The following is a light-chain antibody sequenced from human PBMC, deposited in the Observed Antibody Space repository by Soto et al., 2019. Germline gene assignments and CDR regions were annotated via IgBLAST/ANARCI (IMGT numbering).Light chain of an antibody. CDR2: GHS. J-gene: IGLJ2*01. CDR1: SSNIGAGYD. CDR3: QSYDSSLSGYVV. Sequence: QSVLTQPPSVSGAPGQRVTISCTGDSSNIGAGYDVHWYQQLPGTAPKLLIYGHSNRPSGVPDRFSGSKSGTSASLAITGLQAEDEADYYCQSYDSSLSGYVVFGGGTKLTVL. V-gene: IGLV1-40*01.